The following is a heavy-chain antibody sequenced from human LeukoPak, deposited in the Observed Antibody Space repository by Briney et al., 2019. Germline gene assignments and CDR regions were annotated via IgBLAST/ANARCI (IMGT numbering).Heavy chain of an antibody. Sequence: GGSLRLSCAASGFTFSSYAMSWVRQAPGKGLEWVSGISGSGGSTYNADSVKGRFTISRDNAKNTLYLQMHSLRAEDTAVYYCAKITGSCFDYWGQGTLVTVSS. V-gene: IGHV3-23*01. J-gene: IGHJ4*02. CDR1: GFTFSSYA. CDR3: AKITGSCFDY. CDR2: ISGSGGST. D-gene: IGHD3-16*01.